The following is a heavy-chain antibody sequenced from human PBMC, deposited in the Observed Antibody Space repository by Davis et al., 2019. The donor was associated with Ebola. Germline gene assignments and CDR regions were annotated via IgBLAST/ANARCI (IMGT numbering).Heavy chain of an antibody. Sequence: PGGSLRLSCAASGFTFSSYGMHWVRQAPGKGLEWVAFIRYDGSNKYYADSVKGRFTISRDNSKNTLYLQMNSLRAEDTAVYYCAKDGMEWFPDAFDIWGQGTMVTVSS. CDR3: AKDGMEWFPDAFDI. D-gene: IGHD3-3*01. CDR2: IRYDGSNK. J-gene: IGHJ3*02. CDR1: GFTFSSYG. V-gene: IGHV3-30*02.